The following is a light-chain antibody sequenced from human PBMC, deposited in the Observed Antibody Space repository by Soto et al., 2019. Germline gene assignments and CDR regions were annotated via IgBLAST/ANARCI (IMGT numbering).Light chain of an antibody. J-gene: IGKJ4*01. Sequence: IQMTQSPSSLSASVGDRVTITCRASQDIQNNLVWFQQKPGEAPRSLIYAASRLQSGVPSRFSGSGSGTDFTLTISSLQPEDSATYYCQQYTVWPLTFGGGTKVEIK. V-gene: IGKV1-16*01. CDR2: AAS. CDR3: QQYTVWPLT. CDR1: QDIQNN.